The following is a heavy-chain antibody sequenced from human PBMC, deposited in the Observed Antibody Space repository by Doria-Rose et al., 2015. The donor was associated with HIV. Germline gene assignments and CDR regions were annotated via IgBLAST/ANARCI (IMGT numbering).Heavy chain of an antibody. CDR3: ARIKSSRWYHKYYFDF. CDR2: MFSDDER. J-gene: IGHJ4*02. CDR1: GVSLSSPGMG. V-gene: IGHV2-26*01. Sequence: QVTLKESGPVLVKPTETLTLTCTVSGVSLSSPGMGVSWIRQPPGQALEWLAKMFSDDERSYNTTLKSRLTISRGTSKSQVVLTMTDMDPVDTATYYCARIKSSRWYHKYYFDFWGQGTLVIVSA. D-gene: IGHD6-13*01.